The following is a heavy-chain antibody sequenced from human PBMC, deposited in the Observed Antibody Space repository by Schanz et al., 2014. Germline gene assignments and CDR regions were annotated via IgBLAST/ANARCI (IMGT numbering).Heavy chain of an antibody. D-gene: IGHD6-13*01. J-gene: IGHJ1*01. CDR2: ISGSGGST. V-gene: IGHV3-23*04. CDR3: AKDLGGYSSSRIEYFQH. CDR1: GFTFSSYA. Sequence: VQLVESGGGVVQPGGSLRLSCAASGFTFSSYAMSWVRQAPGKGLEWVSAISGSGGSTYYADSVKGRFTISRDNSKNTLYLQMNSLRAEDTAVYYCAKDLGGYSSSRIEYFQHWGQGTLVTVSS.